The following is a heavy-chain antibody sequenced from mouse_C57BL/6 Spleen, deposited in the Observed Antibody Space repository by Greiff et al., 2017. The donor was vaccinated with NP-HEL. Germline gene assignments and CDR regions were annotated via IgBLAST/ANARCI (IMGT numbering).Heavy chain of an antibody. CDR2: IFPGSGST. CDR3: AREDYDGDYYAMDY. J-gene: IGHJ4*01. Sequence: VQLLQSGAELMKPGASVKLSCKATGYTFTGYWIEWVKQRPGHGLEWIGAIFPGSGSTYYHEKFKGRATFTADTSSNTPYMQLSSLTTEDTAIYYCAREDYDGDYYAMDYWGQGTSVTVSS. D-gene: IGHD2-4*01. CDR1: GYTFTGYW. V-gene: IGHV1-9*01.